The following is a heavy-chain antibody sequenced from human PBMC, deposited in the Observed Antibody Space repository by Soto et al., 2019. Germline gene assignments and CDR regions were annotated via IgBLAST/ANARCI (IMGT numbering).Heavy chain of an antibody. Sequence: EVQLVESGGDLVQPGGSLRHSCAASGFTFSGHWMHWVRQVPGKGLEWVSRINTDGGSSAYADSVKGRFTISRDNAKNTLYLQMKGLRAEDTAVYYCAREAGYCSRTSCYRRAFDTWGQGTTVTVSS. CDR2: INTDGGSS. J-gene: IGHJ3*02. CDR1: GFTFSGHW. V-gene: IGHV3-74*03. D-gene: IGHD2-2*01. CDR3: AREAGYCSRTSCYRRAFDT.